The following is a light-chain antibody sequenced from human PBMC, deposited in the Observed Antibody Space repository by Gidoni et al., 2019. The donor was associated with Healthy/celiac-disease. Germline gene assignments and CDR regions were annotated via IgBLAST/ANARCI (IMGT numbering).Light chain of an antibody. Sequence: EIVFTQSPGTLSLSPGERATLSCRASQSVSSSYLAWYQQKPGQAPRLLIYGASSRATGIPDRFSGSGSGTDFTLTISRLEPEDFAVYYCQQYGSSPFTFXPXTKVDIK. CDR3: QQYGSSPFT. CDR2: GAS. J-gene: IGKJ3*01. CDR1: QSVSSSY. V-gene: IGKV3-20*01.